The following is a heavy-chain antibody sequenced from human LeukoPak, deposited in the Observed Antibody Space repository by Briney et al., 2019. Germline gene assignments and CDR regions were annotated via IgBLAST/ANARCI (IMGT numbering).Heavy chain of an antibody. D-gene: IGHD1-26*01. V-gene: IGHV3-30*02. CDR2: IRPDGHNK. J-gene: IGHJ6*04. CDR1: GFIFIGYG. Sequence: GGSLRLSCAASGFIFIGYGMHWVRQAPGKGPEWVAFIRPDGHNKYYADSVKGRFMISRDNSKNTVDLQMNSLRGDDTAMYYCAKEGATSWDVDVWGKGTTVTVSS. CDR3: AKEGATSWDVDV.